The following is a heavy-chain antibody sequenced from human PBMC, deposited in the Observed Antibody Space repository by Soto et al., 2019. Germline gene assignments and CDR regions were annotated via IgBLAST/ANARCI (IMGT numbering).Heavy chain of an antibody. CDR1: VYSLIGQS. J-gene: IGHJ6*01. CDR2: IDQSGGT. V-gene: IGHV4-34*01. D-gene: IGHD6-19*01. Sequence: PSSTXSLTCSLGVYSLIGQSCNWIRQSPGKGLELIGEIDQSGGTNYNPSLKSRAIISDDTSKNQFSLTLTSVTAADTAVYYCAREDSYGWSGESLEVWGPGPTVNVYS. CDR3: AREDSYGWSGESLEV.